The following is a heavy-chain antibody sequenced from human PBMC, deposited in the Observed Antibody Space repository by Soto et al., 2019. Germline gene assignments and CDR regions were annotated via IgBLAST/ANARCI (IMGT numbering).Heavy chain of an antibody. CDR3: ARDGSYYDFWSGYTFSDKDNDAFDI. V-gene: IGHV3-21*01. D-gene: IGHD3-3*01. CDR2: ISSSSSYI. J-gene: IGHJ3*02. Sequence: VQLVESGGGLVKPGGSLRLSCAASGFTFSSYSMNWVRQAPGKGLEWVSSISSSSSYIYYADSVKGRFTISRDNAKNSLYLQMNSLRAEDTAVYYCARDGSYYDFWSGYTFSDKDNDAFDIWGQGTMVTVSS. CDR1: GFTFSSYS.